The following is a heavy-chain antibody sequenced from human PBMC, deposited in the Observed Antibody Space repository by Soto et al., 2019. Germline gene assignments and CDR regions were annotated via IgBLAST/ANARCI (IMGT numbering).Heavy chain of an antibody. CDR3: AREGESDFWSGYHIEAFDI. J-gene: IGHJ3*02. CDR1: GGSISSGGYY. V-gene: IGHV4-31*03. D-gene: IGHD3-3*01. CDR2: IYYSGST. Sequence: PSETLSLTCTVSGGSISSGGYYWRRIRQHPGKGLEWIGYIYYSGSTYYNPSLKSRVTISVDTSKNQFSLKLSSVTAADTAVYYCAREGESDFWSGYHIEAFDIWGQGTMVTVSS.